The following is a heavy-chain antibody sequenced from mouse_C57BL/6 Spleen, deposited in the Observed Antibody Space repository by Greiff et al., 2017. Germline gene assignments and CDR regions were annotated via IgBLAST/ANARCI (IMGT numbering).Heavy chain of an antibody. CDR1: GYTFTSYW. J-gene: IGHJ1*03. CDR3: AREGDYDKRYFDV. V-gene: IGHV1-52*01. CDR2: IDPSDSET. D-gene: IGHD2-4*01. Sequence: QVHVKQPGAELVRPGSSVKLSCKASGYTFTSYWMHWVKPRPIQGLEWIGNIDPSDSETPYNQKFKDKATLTVDKSSSTAYMQLSSLTSEDSAVYYCAREGDYDKRYFDVWGTGTTVTVSS.